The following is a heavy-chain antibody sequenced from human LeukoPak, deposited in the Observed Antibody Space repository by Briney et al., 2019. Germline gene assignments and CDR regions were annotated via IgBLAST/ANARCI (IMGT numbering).Heavy chain of an antibody. V-gene: IGHV3-23*01. D-gene: IGHD6-13*01. CDR1: GFTLSSYA. J-gene: IGHJ3*02. CDR3: ARGSSSWYRSRSAFDI. Sequence: GGSLRLSCAASGFTLSSYAMSWVRQAPGKGLEWVSGISGSGGSTYYADSVKGRFTISRDNSKNTLYLQMNSLRAEDTAVYYCARGSSSWYRSRSAFDIWGQGTMVTVSS. CDR2: ISGSGGST.